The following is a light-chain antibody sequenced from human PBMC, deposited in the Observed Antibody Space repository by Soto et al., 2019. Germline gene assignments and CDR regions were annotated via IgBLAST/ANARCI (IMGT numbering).Light chain of an antibody. CDR2: EVS. V-gene: IGLV2-14*01. CDR1: SSDVGGYNY. CDR3: SSYTSSSTDV. J-gene: IGLJ1*01. Sequence: QSALTQPASVSGSPGQSITISCTGTSSDVGGYNYVSWYQQNPGKAPKLMIFEVSHRPSGVSNRFSGSKSGNTASLTISGLQAEDEADYYCSSYTSSSTDVFGTGTKLTFL.